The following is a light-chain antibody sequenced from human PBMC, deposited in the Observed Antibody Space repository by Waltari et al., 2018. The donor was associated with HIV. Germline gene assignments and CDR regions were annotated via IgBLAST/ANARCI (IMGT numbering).Light chain of an antibody. CDR3: QSADSSGTYLYV. J-gene: IGLJ1*01. CDR2: KDS. V-gene: IGLV3-25*03. Sequence: SYELTQPPSVSVSPGQTARITCSGDALPNQYAYWYQQKPGQAPVLVIYKDSERPSGIPGRFSGSSSGTTVTLTISGVQAEDDADYFCQSADSSGTYLYVFGTGTKVTVL. CDR1: ALPNQY.